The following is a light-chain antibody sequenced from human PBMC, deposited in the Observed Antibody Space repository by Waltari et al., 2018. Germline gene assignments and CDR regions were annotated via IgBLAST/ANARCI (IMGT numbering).Light chain of an antibody. Sequence: QSVLTQPPSASETPGQRVTISCSGSSSKIGNNPVLWYQQLPGTAPKLLIHTNPQRPSGVPDRFSGSKSGTSASLAISGLQSDDEANYFCGTWDDRLNGVVFGGGTKLTVL. CDR2: TNP. J-gene: IGLJ2*01. CDR3: GTWDDRLNGVV. CDR1: SSKIGNNP. V-gene: IGLV1-44*01.